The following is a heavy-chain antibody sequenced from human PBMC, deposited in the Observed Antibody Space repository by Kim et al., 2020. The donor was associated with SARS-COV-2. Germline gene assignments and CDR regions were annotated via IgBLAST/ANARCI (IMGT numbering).Heavy chain of an antibody. Sequence: ASVKVSCKASGYTFTSYAMHWVRQAPGQRLEWMGWINAGNGNTKYSQKFQGRVTITRDTSASTAYMELSSLRSEDTAVYYCARRGHLYGGVIVMGAFDIWGQGTMVTVSS. CDR1: GYTFTSYA. D-gene: IGHD3-16*02. CDR3: ARRGHLYGGVIVMGAFDI. J-gene: IGHJ3*02. V-gene: IGHV1-3*01. CDR2: INAGNGNT.